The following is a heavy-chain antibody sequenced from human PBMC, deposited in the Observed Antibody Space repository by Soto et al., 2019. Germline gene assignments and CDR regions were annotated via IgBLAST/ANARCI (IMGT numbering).Heavy chain of an antibody. D-gene: IGHD4-17*01. J-gene: IGHJ4*02. CDR2: ISSSSSYI. CDR1: GFTFSSYS. Sequence: GGSLRLSCAASGFTFSSYSMNWVRQAPGKGLEWVSSISSSSSYIYYADSVKGRFTISRDNAKNSLYLQMNSLRAEDTAVYYCAREATYDYGGSDYWGQGTLVTVSS. CDR3: AREATYDYGGSDY. V-gene: IGHV3-21*01.